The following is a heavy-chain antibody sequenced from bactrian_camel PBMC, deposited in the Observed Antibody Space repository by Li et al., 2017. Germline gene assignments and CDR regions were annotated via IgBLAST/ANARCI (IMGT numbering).Heavy chain of an antibody. D-gene: IGHD3*01. CDR2: INGGGGTT. V-gene: IGHV3S25*01. CDR3: AAELGPGMTYFQALNPARYTN. CDR1: GFTFSSYW. J-gene: IGHJ4*01. Sequence: QLVESGGGLVQPGGSLRLSCAASGFTFSSYWMYWVRQAPGKGLEWVAGINGGGGTTYYADSVKGRFTISRDNAKNTVYLQMDSLKPEDTAMYYCAAELGPGMTYFQALNPARYTNWGQGTQVTVS.